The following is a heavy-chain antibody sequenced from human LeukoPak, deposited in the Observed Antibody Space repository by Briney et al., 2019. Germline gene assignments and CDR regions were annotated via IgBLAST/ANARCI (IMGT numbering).Heavy chain of an antibody. CDR2: FDPEDGET. J-gene: IGHJ3*02. V-gene: IGHV1-24*01. D-gene: IGHD6-19*01. CDR1: GGTFSSYA. Sequence: ASVKVSCKASGGTFSSYAISWVRQAPGKGLEWMGGFDPEDGETIYAQKFQGRVTMTEDTSTDTAYMKLSSLRSEDTAVYYCATGVDSSGWYRDTFDIWGQGTMVTVSS. CDR3: ATGVDSSGWYRDTFDI.